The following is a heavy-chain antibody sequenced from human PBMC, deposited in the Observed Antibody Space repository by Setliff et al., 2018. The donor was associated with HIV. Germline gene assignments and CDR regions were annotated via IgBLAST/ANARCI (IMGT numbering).Heavy chain of an antibody. J-gene: IGHJ4*02. Sequence: GGSLRLSCVASGFTFSNAWIHWVRQAPGRGLELVSYIDLGGSIIHYADSVRGRFTISRDDARKSVFLQMDSLRAEDTALYYCTSDPPASGWTLAYWGQGALVTVSS. V-gene: IGHV3-48*04. CDR1: GFTFSNAW. CDR2: IDLGGSII. D-gene: IGHD6-19*01. CDR3: TSDPPASGWTLAY.